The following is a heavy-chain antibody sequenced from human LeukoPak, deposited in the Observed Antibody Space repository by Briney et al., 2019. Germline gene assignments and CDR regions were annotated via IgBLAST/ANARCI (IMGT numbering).Heavy chain of an antibody. CDR2: VQYDGSIK. CDR3: ARLGVALDY. CDR1: GFTFSTYD. J-gene: IGHJ4*02. D-gene: IGHD3-3*01. V-gene: IGHV3-30*02. Sequence: GGSLRLSCAASGFTFSTYDMHWVRQAPGKGLEWVAFVQYDGSIKYYEDSVKGRFTISRGNSKNTLYLQMNSLRVEDTATYYCARLGVALDYWGQGTLVTVSS.